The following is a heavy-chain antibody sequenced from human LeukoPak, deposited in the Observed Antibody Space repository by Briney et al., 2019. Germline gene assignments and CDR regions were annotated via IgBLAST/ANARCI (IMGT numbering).Heavy chain of an antibody. CDR2: ISYDGSNN. J-gene: IGHJ6*02. Sequence: GGSLRLSCAASGFTFSSYGMHWVRQAPGKGLEWVAFISYDGSNNYYADSAKGRFTISRDNSKNTLFLQMSSLRAEDTALYYCAKTLATGGGSYNMDVWGQGTTVTVS. CDR1: GFTFSSYG. V-gene: IGHV3-30*18. CDR3: AKTLATGGGSYNMDV. D-gene: IGHD2-8*02.